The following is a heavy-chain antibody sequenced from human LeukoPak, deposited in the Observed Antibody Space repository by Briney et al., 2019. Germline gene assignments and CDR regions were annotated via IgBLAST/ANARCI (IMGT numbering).Heavy chain of an antibody. Sequence: PGGSLRLSCAASGFALSRNAMSWVRQAPGKGLEWVSAIGGSDDRTDYADSVKGRFTISRDISKNTLYLQMNSLRAEDTAVYFCAKDLFRWALDQWGQRTLVTVSS. CDR3: AKDLFRWALDQ. CDR1: GFALSRNA. CDR2: IGGSDDRT. D-gene: IGHD2-2*01. J-gene: IGHJ4*02. V-gene: IGHV3-23*01.